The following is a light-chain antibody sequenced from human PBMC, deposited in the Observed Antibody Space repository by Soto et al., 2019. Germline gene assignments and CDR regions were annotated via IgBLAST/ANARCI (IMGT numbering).Light chain of an antibody. J-gene: IGKJ1*01. V-gene: IGKV1-5*01. CDR1: ERISGW. Sequence: DIQMTQSPSTPSASVGRTLTITCPASERISGWLAWHQQKHGKAPNIIIYDASALKRGVPPRFSVSGSGTECTLTISRLQTDDFATYYCQQYDSFSVTFGQGTKVDNK. CDR3: QQYDSFSVT. CDR2: DAS.